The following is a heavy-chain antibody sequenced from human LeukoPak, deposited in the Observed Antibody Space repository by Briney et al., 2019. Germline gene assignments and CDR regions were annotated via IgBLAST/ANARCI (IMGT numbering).Heavy chain of an antibody. Sequence: GGSLRLSCAASGFTFSSYWMNWVRQAPGKGLVWVSRIASDGSSTTYADSVKGRFSISRDNAKNTLYLQMNSLRVEDTAVYYCARRFFDHWGQGTLVTVSS. CDR2: IASDGSST. CDR3: ARRFFDH. V-gene: IGHV3-74*01. J-gene: IGHJ4*02. CDR1: GFTFSSYW.